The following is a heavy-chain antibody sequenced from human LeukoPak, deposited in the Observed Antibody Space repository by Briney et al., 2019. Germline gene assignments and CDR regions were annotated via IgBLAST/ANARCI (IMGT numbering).Heavy chain of an antibody. CDR3: ARAPSEIGGYYPEYFRH. D-gene: IGHD3-22*01. V-gene: IGHV3-74*01. Sequence: GGSLRLSCAASGFTFRSYWMHWVRQAPGKGLVWVSRIKSDGSTNYADSVKGRFTISRDNAKNTVSLQMNSLRTEDTGVYYCARAPSEIGGYYPEYFRHWGQGTLVTVSS. J-gene: IGHJ1*01. CDR1: GFTFRSYW. CDR2: IKSDGST.